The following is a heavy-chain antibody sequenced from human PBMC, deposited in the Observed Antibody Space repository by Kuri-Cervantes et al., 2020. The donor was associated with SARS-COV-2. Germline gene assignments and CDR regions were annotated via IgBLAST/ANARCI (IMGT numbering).Heavy chain of an antibody. Sequence: GGSLRLSCAASGFTVSSNEMSWVRQAPGKGLEWVSSISGGSTYYADSRKGRFTISRDNSKNTLYLQMNSLRAEDTAVYYCARGGSSSWSLGEEYYFDYWGQGTLVTVSS. J-gene: IGHJ4*02. CDR1: GFTVSSNE. CDR2: ISGGST. CDR3: ARGGSSSWSLGEEYYFDY. D-gene: IGHD6-13*01. V-gene: IGHV3-38-3*01.